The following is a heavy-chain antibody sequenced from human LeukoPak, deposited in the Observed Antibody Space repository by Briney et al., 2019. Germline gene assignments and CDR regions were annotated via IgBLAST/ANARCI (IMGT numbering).Heavy chain of an antibody. Sequence: ASVKVSCKASGYTFTGYYMHWVRQAPGQGLEWMGWINPNSGGTNCAQKFQGRVTMTRDTSISTAYMELSRLRSDDTAVYYCARGKKTWIQLWPLDYWGQGTLVTVSS. D-gene: IGHD5-18*01. CDR1: GYTFTGYY. CDR3: ARGKKTWIQLWPLDY. J-gene: IGHJ4*02. CDR2: INPNSGGT. V-gene: IGHV1-2*02.